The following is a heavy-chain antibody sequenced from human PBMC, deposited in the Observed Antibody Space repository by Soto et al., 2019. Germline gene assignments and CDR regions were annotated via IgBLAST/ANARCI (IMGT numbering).Heavy chain of an antibody. CDR3: ARHIALSGSFPFDY. Sequence: PSETLSLTCTVSGGSISSYYWSWIRQPPGKGLEWIGYIYYSGSTNYNPSLKSRVTISVNTSENQFSLKLSSVTAADTAVYYCARHIALSGSFPFDYWGQVTLVTVS. CDR2: IYYSGST. J-gene: IGHJ4*02. V-gene: IGHV4-59*08. D-gene: IGHD3-3*01. CDR1: GGSISSYY.